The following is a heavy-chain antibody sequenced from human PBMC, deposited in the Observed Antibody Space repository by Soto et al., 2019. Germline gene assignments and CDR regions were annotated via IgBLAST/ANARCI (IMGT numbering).Heavy chain of an antibody. J-gene: IGHJ4*02. Sequence: PGGSLRLSCAASELTFNSYAMSWVRQAPGKELQWVSTISGSGGVIYYKDSVQGRFTVSRDNSKNTLYLQMNSLRAEDTAVYYCAKDLKGIAARPDGYWGQGTLVTVSS. V-gene: IGHV3-23*01. CDR3: AKDLKGIAARPDGY. CDR2: ISGSGGVI. CDR1: ELTFNSYA. D-gene: IGHD6-6*01.